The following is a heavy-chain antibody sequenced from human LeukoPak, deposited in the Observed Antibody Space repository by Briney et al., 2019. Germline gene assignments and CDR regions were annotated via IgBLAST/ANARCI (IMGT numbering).Heavy chain of an antibody. D-gene: IGHD3-22*01. J-gene: IGHJ1*01. CDR1: GGSISSYY. Sequence: SETLSLTCTVSGGSISSYYWSWIRQPAGKGLEGIGRIYTSGSTNYNPSLKSRVTISVDTSKNQFSLKLSSVTAADTAVYYCATDWEYYDSRGYSEYFQPWGQGTLVTVSS. CDR2: IYTSGST. V-gene: IGHV4-4*07. CDR3: ATDWEYYDSRGYSEYFQP.